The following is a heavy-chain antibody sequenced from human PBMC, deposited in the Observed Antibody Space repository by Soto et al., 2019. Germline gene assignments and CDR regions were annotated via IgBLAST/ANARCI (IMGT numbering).Heavy chain of an antibody. V-gene: IGHV1-69*13. CDR2: IIPIFGTA. CDR1: GYTFSSYA. D-gene: IGHD3-16*02. Sequence: ASVKVSCKASGYTFSSYAINWVRQAPGQGLEWMGGIIPIFGTANYAQKFQGRVTITADESPSTAYMELNSLRSEDTAFYYCARSTTCCYCLCWFDPWGQGTLVTVSS. J-gene: IGHJ5*02. CDR3: ARSTTCCYCLCWFDP.